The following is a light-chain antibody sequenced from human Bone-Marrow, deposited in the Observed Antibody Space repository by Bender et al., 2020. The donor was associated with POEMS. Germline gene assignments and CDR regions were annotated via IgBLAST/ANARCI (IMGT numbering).Light chain of an antibody. V-gene: IGLV2-23*01. CDR1: SNDVGNSDL. CDR2: EAS. CDR3: CSYAGSSTSVL. J-gene: IGLJ2*01. Sequence: QSALTQPASVSGSPGQSITISCIGTSNDVGNSDLVSWYQQHPGKAPKLMIYEASNRPSGVSNRFSGSKSDNTASLTISGLQAEDEADYYCCSYAGSSTSVLFGGGTKVTVL.